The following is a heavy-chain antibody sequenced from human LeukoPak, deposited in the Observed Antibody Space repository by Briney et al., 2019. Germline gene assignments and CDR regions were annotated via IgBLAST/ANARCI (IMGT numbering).Heavy chain of an antibody. CDR2: IIPIFGTA. D-gene: IGHD2-15*01. CDR1: GGTFSSYA. Sequence: SVTVSCKASGGTFSSYAISWVRQAPGQGLEWMGGIIPIFGTANYAQKFQGRVTITADESTSTAYMELSSLRSEDTAVYYCTRCLGGSCYLFDYWGQGTLVTVSS. J-gene: IGHJ4*02. V-gene: IGHV1-69*13. CDR3: TRCLGGSCYLFDY.